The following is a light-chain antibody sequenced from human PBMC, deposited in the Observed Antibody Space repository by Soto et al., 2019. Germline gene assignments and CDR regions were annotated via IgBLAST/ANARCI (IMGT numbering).Light chain of an antibody. CDR2: PAS. J-gene: IGKJ5*01. V-gene: IGKV1-5*01. CDR1: QNIGRW. Sequence: DIQMTPSPSTVSACIGDRVTITCRASQNIGRWLAWYQQKPGTAPNLLIYPASNLRGGVPSRFSGGGSGTEFTLTISSLEPEDFAVYYCQQYGSSPVTFGQGTRLEIK. CDR3: QQYGSSPVT.